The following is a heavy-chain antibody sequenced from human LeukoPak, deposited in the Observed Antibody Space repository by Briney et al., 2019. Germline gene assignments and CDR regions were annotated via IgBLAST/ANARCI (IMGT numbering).Heavy chain of an antibody. V-gene: IGHV4-34*01. Sequence: SETLSLTCAVYGGSFSGYYRSWIRQPPGKGLEWIGEINHSGSTNYNPSLKSRVTISVDTSKNQFSLKLSSVTAADTAVYYCARVTAVTDYWGQGTLVTVSS. D-gene: IGHD6-19*01. J-gene: IGHJ4*02. CDR1: GGSFSGYY. CDR2: INHSGST. CDR3: ARVTAVTDY.